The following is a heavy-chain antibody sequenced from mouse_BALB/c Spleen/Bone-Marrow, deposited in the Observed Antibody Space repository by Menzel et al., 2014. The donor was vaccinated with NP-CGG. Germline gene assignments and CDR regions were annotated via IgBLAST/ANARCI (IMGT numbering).Heavy chain of an antibody. V-gene: IGHV2-6-7*01. CDR3: ASAYYGPAVWYFDV. Sequence: VQGVESGPGLVAPSQSLSITCTVSGFSLTAYGVNWVRQPPGKGLEWLGMIWTNGNTDYNSALKSRLSISEDNSKSQVFLEMTSLQTDDTAKYYCASAYYGPAVWYFDVWGAGTTVTVSS. J-gene: IGHJ1*01. CDR2: IWTNGNT. D-gene: IGHD1-1*01. CDR1: GFSLTAYG.